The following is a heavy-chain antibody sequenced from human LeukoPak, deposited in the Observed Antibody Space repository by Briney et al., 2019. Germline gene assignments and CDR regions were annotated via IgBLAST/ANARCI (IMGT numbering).Heavy chain of an antibody. Sequence: AETLSLTCAVYGGYFSGYYWSWIRQPPGKGLEGVGEINHSGSTNYNPSLKSRVTISVGTSKNQFSLKLSSVTAAGTAVYYCARHRRGGGYYYYYYMDVWGKGTTVTISS. CDR1: GGYFSGYY. J-gene: IGHJ6*03. CDR2: INHSGST. CDR3: ARHRRGGGYYYYYYMDV. V-gene: IGHV4-34*01. D-gene: IGHD2-15*01.